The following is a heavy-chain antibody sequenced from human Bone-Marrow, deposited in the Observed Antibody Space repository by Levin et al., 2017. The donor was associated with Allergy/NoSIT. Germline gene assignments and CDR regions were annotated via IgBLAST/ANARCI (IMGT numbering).Heavy chain of an antibody. V-gene: IGHV3-23*01. CDR2: ISGSGGST. Sequence: GESLKISCAASGFTFSSYAMSWVRQAPGKGLEWVSAISGSGGSTYYADSVKGRFTISRDNSKNTLYLQMNSLRAEDTAVYYCAKDRATYSSSWYPLYYFDYWGQGTLVTVSS. CDR1: GFTFSSYA. J-gene: IGHJ4*02. CDR3: AKDRATYSSSWYPLYYFDY. D-gene: IGHD6-13*01.